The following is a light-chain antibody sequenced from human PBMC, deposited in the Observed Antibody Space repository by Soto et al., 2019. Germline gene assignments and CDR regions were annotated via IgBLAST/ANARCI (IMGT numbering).Light chain of an antibody. CDR2: DAS. J-gene: IGKJ4*01. Sequence: EIVLTQSPATLSLSPGERATLACRASQSVSSYLACYQQKPGQAPRLLIYDASNRATGIPARFSGSGSATDFTLTIIGLEADECAVYYSQQRSNWPSLTLGRGTKVETK. V-gene: IGKV3-11*01. CDR1: QSVSSY. CDR3: QQRSNWPSLT.